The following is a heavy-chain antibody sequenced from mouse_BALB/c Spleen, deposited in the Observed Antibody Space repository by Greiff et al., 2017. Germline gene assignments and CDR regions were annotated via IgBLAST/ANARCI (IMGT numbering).Heavy chain of an antibody. Sequence: EVQLVESGGGLVQPGGSLNLSCAASGFDFSRYWMSWARQAPGKGQEWIGEINPGSSTINYTPSLKDKFIISRDNANNTLYLQMSKVRSEDTALYYCARHYGYYFDYWGQGTTLTVSS. D-gene: IGHD1-1*01. CDR1: GFDFSRYW. V-gene: IGHV4-2*02. J-gene: IGHJ2*01. CDR3: ARHYGYYFDY. CDR2: INPGSSTI.